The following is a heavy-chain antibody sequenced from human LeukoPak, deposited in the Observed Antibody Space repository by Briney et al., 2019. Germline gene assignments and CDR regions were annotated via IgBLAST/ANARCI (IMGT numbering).Heavy chain of an antibody. Sequence: GEPLKISCKGSGYNFTNYWIGWVRQMPGKGLEWMGLIYPGDSDTRYGPSFQGQVTISADKSISTAYVQWSSLKASDTAMYYCARSYDSSGYSDSWGQGTLVTVSS. CDR1: GYNFTNYW. CDR2: IYPGDSDT. V-gene: IGHV5-51*01. CDR3: ARSYDSSGYSDS. J-gene: IGHJ4*02. D-gene: IGHD3-22*01.